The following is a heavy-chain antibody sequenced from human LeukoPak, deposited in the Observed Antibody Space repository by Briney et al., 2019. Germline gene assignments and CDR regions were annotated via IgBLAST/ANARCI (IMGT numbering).Heavy chain of an antibody. CDR2: IWFDGGKI. CDR3: ARDFTNIRGGGYFDN. J-gene: IGHJ4*02. V-gene: IGHV3-33*01. CDR1: GFPFSSYV. Sequence: GRSLRLSCAASGFPFSSYVMHWLRQAPGKGLEWVAVIWFDGGKIYYADSVKGRFTISRDDSKNTLYLQMNSLRAEDTAVYHCARDFTNIRGGGYFDNWGQGTLVTVSS. D-gene: IGHD2-15*01.